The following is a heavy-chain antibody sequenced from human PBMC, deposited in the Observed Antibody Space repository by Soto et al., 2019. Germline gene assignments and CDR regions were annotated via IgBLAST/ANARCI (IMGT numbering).Heavy chain of an antibody. V-gene: IGHV4-59*01. CDR1: TGSMGTYY. D-gene: IGHD4-17*01. Sequence: SETLSLTCSVSTGSMGTYYWTWIRQSPGKGLEWIGQISHTGRTKYNPSLESRVTISVDTSRKQFSLKLTSVTAADTALYYCARDDTTGLFDFWGQGTLVT. J-gene: IGHJ4*02. CDR3: ARDDTTGLFDF. CDR2: ISHTGRT.